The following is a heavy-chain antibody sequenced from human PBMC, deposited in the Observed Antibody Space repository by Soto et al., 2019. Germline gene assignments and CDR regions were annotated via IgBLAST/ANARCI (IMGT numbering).Heavy chain of an antibody. CDR3: ARDDRGIAATGPSFDI. CDR1: GFIFSSYG. CDR2: IWSDGRNK. Sequence: QVQLVESGGGVVQPGRSLRLSCEASGFIFSSYGMHWVRQAPGKGLEWVAVIWSDGRNKYYADSVKGRFTISRDNSKNTLYLQMNSLRAEDTAVYYCARDDRGIAATGPSFDIWGQGTMVTVSS. D-gene: IGHD6-13*01. V-gene: IGHV3-33*01. J-gene: IGHJ3*02.